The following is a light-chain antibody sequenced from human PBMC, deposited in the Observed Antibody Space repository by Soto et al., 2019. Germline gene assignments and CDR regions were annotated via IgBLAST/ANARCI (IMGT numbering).Light chain of an antibody. J-gene: IGLJ3*02. CDR2: YDS. CDR3: QVWDSSSDHRRV. V-gene: IGLV3-21*04. Sequence: SYELTQPPSVSVAPGKTARITCGGNNIGSKSVHWYQQKPGQAPVLGIYYDSDRPSGIPERFSGSNSGNTATLTISRVEAGDEADYYCQVWDSSSDHRRVFGGGTKLTVL. CDR1: NIGSKS.